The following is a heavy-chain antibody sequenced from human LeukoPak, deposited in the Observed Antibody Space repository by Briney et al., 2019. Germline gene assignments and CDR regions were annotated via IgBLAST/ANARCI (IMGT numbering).Heavy chain of an antibody. D-gene: IGHD3-10*01. J-gene: IGHJ4*02. CDR2: TYYRSKWYN. Sequence: SQTLSLTCAISGDSVSSNSAAWNWIRQSPSRGLEWLGRTYYRSKWYNDYAVSVKSRITINPDTSKNQSSLQLNSVTPEDTAVYYCARANVWFGELLSTAGLDFDYWGQGTLVTVSS. CDR3: ARANVWFGELLSTAGLDFDY. CDR1: GDSVSSNSAA. V-gene: IGHV6-1*01.